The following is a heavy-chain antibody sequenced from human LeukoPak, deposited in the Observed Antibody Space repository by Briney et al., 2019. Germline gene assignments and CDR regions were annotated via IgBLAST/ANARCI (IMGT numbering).Heavy chain of an antibody. CDR2: IYYSGST. V-gene: IGHV4-59*12. J-gene: IGHJ3*02. D-gene: IGHD3-10*01. Sequence: SETLSLTCTVSGGSISSFYWSWIRQPPGKGLEWIGYIYYSGSTNYNPSLKSRVTISVDTSKNQFSLKLSSVTAADTAVYYCAREPRGRGAFDIWGQGTMVTVSS. CDR3: AREPRGRGAFDI. CDR1: GGSISSFY.